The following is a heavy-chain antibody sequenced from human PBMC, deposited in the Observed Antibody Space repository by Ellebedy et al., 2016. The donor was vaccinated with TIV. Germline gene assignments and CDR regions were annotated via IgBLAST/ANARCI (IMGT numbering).Heavy chain of an antibody. CDR2: ISYDGSNI. Sequence: PGGSLRLSCAASGFTFSSYAMHWVRQAPGKGLEWVAVISYDGSNIYYADSVKGRFTIARDNSKNTLYVQMNSLRAEDTAVYYCARVAFTYRYGSYNYWGQGTLVTVSS. D-gene: IGHD5-18*01. V-gene: IGHV3-30*04. J-gene: IGHJ4*02. CDR1: GFTFSSYA. CDR3: ARVAFTYRYGSYNY.